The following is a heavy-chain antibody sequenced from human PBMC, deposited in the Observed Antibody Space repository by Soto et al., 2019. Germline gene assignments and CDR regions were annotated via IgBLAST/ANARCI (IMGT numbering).Heavy chain of an antibody. V-gene: IGHV3-30-3*01. J-gene: IGHJ6*02. CDR3: ARDREYYYYGMDV. CDR2: ISYDGSNK. CDR1: GFTFSSYA. Sequence: GSLRLSCAASGFTFSSYAMHWVRQAPGKGLEWVAVISYDGSNKYYADSVKGRFTISRDNSKNTLYLQMNSLRAEDTAVYYCARDREYYYYGMDVWGQGTTVTVSS.